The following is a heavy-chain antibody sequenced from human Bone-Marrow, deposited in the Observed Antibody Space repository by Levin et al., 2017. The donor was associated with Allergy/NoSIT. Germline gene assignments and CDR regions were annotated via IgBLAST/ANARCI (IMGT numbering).Heavy chain of an antibody. J-gene: IGHJ4*02. D-gene: IGHD3-10*01. V-gene: IGHV4-34*01. CDR3: ARVPVGTVSVLGYYFDY. CDR1: GVPLSGSFIGDS. CDR2: INPSGTT. Sequence: SETLSLTCAVYGVPLSGSFIGDSWSWIRQSPEKGLEWIGEINPSGTTNYNPSLKSRVIISIDTSKNQFSLRLTSVTAADTALYFCARVPVGTVSVLGYYFDYWGQGTLVTVS.